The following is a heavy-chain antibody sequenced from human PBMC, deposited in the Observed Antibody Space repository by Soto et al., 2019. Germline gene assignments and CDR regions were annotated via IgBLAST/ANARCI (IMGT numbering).Heavy chain of an antibody. D-gene: IGHD3-3*01. CDR3: AKDSMEGGDFWSGSPFDP. V-gene: IGHV3-23*01. J-gene: IGHJ5*02. Sequence: GGSLRLSCAASGFTFSSYAMSWVRQAPGKGLEWVSAISGSGGSTYYADSVKGRFTISRDNSKNTLYLQMNSLRAEDTAVYYFAKDSMEGGDFWSGSPFDPWGQGTLVTVSS. CDR1: GFTFSSYA. CDR2: ISGSGGST.